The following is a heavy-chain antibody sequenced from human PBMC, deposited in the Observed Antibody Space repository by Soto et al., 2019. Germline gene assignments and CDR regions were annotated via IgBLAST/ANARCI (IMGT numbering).Heavy chain of an antibody. D-gene: IGHD1-26*01. CDR2: ISSSSSTI. CDR3: ARGVAPRELLRERYYFDY. Sequence: GGSLRLSCAASGFTFSSYSMNWVRQAPGKGLEWVSYISSSSSTIYYADSVKGRFTISRDNAKNSLYLQMNSLRDEDTAVYYCARGVAPRELLRERYYFDYWGQGTLVTVSS. J-gene: IGHJ4*02. V-gene: IGHV3-48*02. CDR1: GFTFSSYS.